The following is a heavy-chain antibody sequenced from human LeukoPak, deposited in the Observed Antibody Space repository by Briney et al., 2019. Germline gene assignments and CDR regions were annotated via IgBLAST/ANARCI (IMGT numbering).Heavy chain of an antibody. CDR2: INPNSGGT. V-gene: IGHV1-2*02. Sequence: ASVKVSCKASGYTFTGYYMHWVRQAPGQGLEWMGWINPNSGGTNYAQKFQGRVTMTRDTSISTAYMELSRLRSDDTAVYYCARPYGSGSYYTDYWGQGTLVTVSS. J-gene: IGHJ4*02. CDR1: GYTFTGYY. D-gene: IGHD3-10*01. CDR3: ARPYGSGSYYTDY.